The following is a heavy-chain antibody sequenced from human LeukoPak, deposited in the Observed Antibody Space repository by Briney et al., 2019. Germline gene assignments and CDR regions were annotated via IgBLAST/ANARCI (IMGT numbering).Heavy chain of an antibody. CDR2: IYYSGST. CDR3: ARVLSGSYFAFDY. CDR1: GGSISSSSYY. D-gene: IGHD1-26*01. V-gene: IGHV4-39*07. J-gene: IGHJ4*02. Sequence: SETLSLACTVSGGSISSSSYYWGWIRQPPGKGLEWIGSIYYSGSTYYNPSLKSRVTISVDTSKNQYSLKLSSVTAADTAVYYCARVLSGSYFAFDYWGQGTLVTVSS.